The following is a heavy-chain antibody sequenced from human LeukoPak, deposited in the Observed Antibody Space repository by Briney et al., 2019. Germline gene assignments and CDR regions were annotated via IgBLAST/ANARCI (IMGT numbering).Heavy chain of an antibody. J-gene: IGHJ6*03. CDR2: IYYSGST. CDR3: ATDSGQQLVPMDV. V-gene: IGHV4-39*02. D-gene: IGHD6-13*01. Sequence: ASETLSLTCTVSGGSISSSSYYWGWIRQPPGKGLEWIGRIYYSGSTYYNPSLKSRVTISVDTSKNQFSLKLSSVPAADTAVYYCATDSGQQLVPMDVWGKGTTVTISS. CDR1: GGSISSSSYY.